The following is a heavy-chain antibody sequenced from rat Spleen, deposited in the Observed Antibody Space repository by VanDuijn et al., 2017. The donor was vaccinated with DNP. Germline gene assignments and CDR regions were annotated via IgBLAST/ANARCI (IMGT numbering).Heavy chain of an antibody. CDR2: IVSAAYAP. CDR3: VRWNSGHFDY. J-gene: IGHJ2*01. CDR1: GFTFSAYY. Sequence: EVQLVESGGGLVQPGRYLKLSCAASGFTFSAYYIAWVRQAPAKGLEWVAYIVSAAYAPYYGYSVKGRFTISRDNAKSTLYLQMNSLRSEDMATYYCVRWNSGHFDYWGQGVMVTVSS. V-gene: IGHV5-22*01. D-gene: IGHD4-3*01.